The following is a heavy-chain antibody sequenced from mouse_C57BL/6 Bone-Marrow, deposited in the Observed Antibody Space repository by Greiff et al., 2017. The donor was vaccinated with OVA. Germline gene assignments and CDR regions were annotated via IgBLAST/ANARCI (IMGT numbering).Heavy chain of an antibody. Sequence: QVQLQQPGAELVKPGASVKVSCKASGYTFTSYWMHWVKQRPGQGLEWIGRIHPSDSDTNYNQKFKGKATWTVDKSSSTAYLQLSSLTSEDSAVYYCARRYYGSSYWYFDVRGTGTTVTVYS. V-gene: IGHV1-74*01. CDR3: ARRYYGSSYWYFDV. D-gene: IGHD1-1*01. J-gene: IGHJ1*03. CDR1: GYTFTSYW. CDR2: IHPSDSDT.